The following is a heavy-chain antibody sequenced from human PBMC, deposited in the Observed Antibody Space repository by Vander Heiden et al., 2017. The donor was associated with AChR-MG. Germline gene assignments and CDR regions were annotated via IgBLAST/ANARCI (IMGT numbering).Heavy chain of an antibody. CDR1: GFTFSRYE. CDR2: IIRIGNTI. Sequence: EVQLVESGGGLVQPGGSLRLSCAGSGFTFSRYEMKRVRQAPGKGLYWVSYIIRIGNTIYYADSVKGRFTISRDSAKNSLYLQMNSLRAEDTAVYYCARGPWPNRDYYDTNYYYYFDYWGQGTLVTVSS. J-gene: IGHJ4*02. CDR3: ARGPWPNRDYYDTNYYYYFDY. D-gene: IGHD3-22*01. V-gene: IGHV3-48*03.